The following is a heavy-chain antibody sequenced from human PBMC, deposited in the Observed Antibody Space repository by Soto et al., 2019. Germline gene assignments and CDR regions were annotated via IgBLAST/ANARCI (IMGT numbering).Heavy chain of an antibody. CDR2: IIPIFGTA. CDR3: ASGSYFRHYYGMDV. J-gene: IGHJ6*02. V-gene: IGHV1-69*13. D-gene: IGHD1-26*01. Sequence: GASVKVSCKASGGTFSSYAIGWVRQAPGQGLEWMGGIIPIFGTANYAQKFQGRVTITADESTSTAYMELSSLRSEDTAVYYCASGSYFRHYYGMDVWGQGTTVTVSS. CDR1: GGTFSSYA.